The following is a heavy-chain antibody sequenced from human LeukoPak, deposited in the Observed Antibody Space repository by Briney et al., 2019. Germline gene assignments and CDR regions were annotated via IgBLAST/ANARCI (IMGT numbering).Heavy chain of an antibody. D-gene: IGHD3-10*02. J-gene: IGHJ4*02. CDR2: ISSSSSYI. Sequence: GGSLRLSCAASGFTFSSYSMNWVRQAPGKGLEWVSSISSSSSYIYYADSVKGRFTISRDNAKNSLYLQMNSLKTEDTAVYYCTTGITMIGGSNGPLFDYWGQGTLVTVSS. CDR3: TTGITMIGGSNGPLFDY. CDR1: GFTFSSYS. V-gene: IGHV3-21*03.